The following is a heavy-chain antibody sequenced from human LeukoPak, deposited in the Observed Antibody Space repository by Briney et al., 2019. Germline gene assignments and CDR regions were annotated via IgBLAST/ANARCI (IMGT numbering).Heavy chain of an antibody. J-gene: IGHJ6*03. D-gene: IGHD3-22*01. V-gene: IGHV4-61*05. Sequence: SETLSLTCTVSGGSISSSSYYWGWIRQPPGKGLEWIGYIYYSGSTNYNPSLKSRVAISVDTSKNQFSLKLSSVTAADTAVYYCTRGSIAYYYMDVWGKGTTVTISS. CDR3: TRGSIAYYYMDV. CDR1: GGSISSSSYY. CDR2: IYYSGST.